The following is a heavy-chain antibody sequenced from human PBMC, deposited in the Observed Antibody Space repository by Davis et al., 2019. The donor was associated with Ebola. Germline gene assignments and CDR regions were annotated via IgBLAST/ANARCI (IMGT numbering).Heavy chain of an antibody. V-gene: IGHV1-3*01. J-gene: IGHJ5*02. CDR3: VKNGIFGVVMTYNWFDP. CDR2: INAGNDNT. D-gene: IGHD3-3*01. CDR1: GYTFTSYA. Sequence: ASVKVSCKASGYTFTSYAMHWVRQAPGQRLEWMGWINAGNDNTKYSQKFQGRVTITRDTSASKAYMELSSLRSEDTAVYYCVKNGIFGVVMTYNWFDPWGQGTLVTVSS.